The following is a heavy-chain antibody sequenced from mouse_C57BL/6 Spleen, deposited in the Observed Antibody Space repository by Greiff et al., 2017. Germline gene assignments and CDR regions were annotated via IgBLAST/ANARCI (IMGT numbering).Heavy chain of an antibody. V-gene: IGHV1-5*01. CDR3: TRRGLSNYDFDD. J-gene: IGHJ2*01. Sequence: DVKLQESGTVLARPGASVKMSCKTSGYTFTSYWMHWVKQRPGQGLEWIGAIYPGNGDTSYNQKFKGKAKLTAVTSASTAYMELSSLTNEDSAVYYCTRRGLSNYDFDDWGQGTTLTVSS. CDR1: GYTFTSYW. CDR2: IYPGNGDT. D-gene: IGHD2-5*01.